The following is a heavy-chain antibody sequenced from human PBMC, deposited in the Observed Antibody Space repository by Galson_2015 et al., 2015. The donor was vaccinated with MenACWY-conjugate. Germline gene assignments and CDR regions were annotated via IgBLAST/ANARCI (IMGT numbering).Heavy chain of an antibody. D-gene: IGHD1-26*01. CDR3: ARHPPGGRGLDV. CDR2: ISPGDSNT. V-gene: IGHV5-51*01. J-gene: IGHJ6*02. Sequence: QSGAEVKQSGESLKISCQGSGYSLTTYWIAWVRQMPGRGLEWVGLISPGDSNTRYSPSFQGQVTISADKSISTAYLQWSSLKASDTAMYYCARHPPGGRGLDVWGQGTTVTVSS. CDR1: GYSLTTYW.